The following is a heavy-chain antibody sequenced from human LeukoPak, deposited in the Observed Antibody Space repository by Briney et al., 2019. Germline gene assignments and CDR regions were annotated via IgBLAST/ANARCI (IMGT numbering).Heavy chain of an antibody. CDR2: IHASGTT. J-gene: IGHJ4*02. CDR1: GGSISSYF. V-gene: IGHV4-4*07. D-gene: IGHD3-10*01. CDR3: ARDGADVYGRAFDY. Sequence: PSETLSLTCNVSGGSISSYFWTWIRQPAGKGLEWIGRIHASGTTNYDSSLKSRVSMSVDTSKNQFSLKLTSVTAADTAVYFCARDGADVYGRAFDYWGQGTLVSVSS.